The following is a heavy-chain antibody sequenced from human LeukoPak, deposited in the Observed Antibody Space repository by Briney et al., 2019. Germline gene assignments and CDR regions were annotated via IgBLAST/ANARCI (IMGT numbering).Heavy chain of an antibody. J-gene: IGHJ4*02. V-gene: IGHV4-61*02. Sequence: SQTLSLTCTVSGGSISSGSYYWSWIRQPAGKGLEWIGRIYTSGSTNYNPSLKSRLTISVDTSKNQFSLKLTSVTAADTAIYYCASAYTGFQFDYWGQGTLVIVSS. D-gene: IGHD2-2*02. CDR1: GGSISSGSYY. CDR3: ASAYTGFQFDY. CDR2: IYTSGST.